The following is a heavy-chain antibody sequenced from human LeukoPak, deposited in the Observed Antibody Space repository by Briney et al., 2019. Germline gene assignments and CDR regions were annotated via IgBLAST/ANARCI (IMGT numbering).Heavy chain of an antibody. CDR2: FHYSGSA. D-gene: IGHD6-6*01. CDR3: ARTAARYYMDV. J-gene: IGHJ6*03. V-gene: IGHV4-59*01. Sequence: SETLSLTCTVSGCSISSYYWSWIRQPPGKGLEWIGYFHYSGSANYNPSLKSRVTISVDTSKNQFSLKLSSVTAADTAVYYCARTAARYYMDVWGKGTTVTVSS. CDR1: GCSISSYY.